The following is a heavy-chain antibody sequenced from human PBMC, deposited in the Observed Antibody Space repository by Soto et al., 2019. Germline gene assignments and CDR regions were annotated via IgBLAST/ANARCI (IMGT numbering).Heavy chain of an antibody. Sequence: EVQLLESGGGLVQSGGSLRLSCAVSGFTFSTSAMSWVRQAPGKGLEWVSAISSSGGNTYYANSMKGRFTISRDNSKNTLQLQMTSLIVEETAVYYCAKGGRRSSGWYLGEYWGQGALVTVSS. J-gene: IGHJ4*02. CDR2: ISSSGGNT. CDR1: GFTFSTSA. D-gene: IGHD6-19*01. CDR3: AKGGRRSSGWYLGEY. V-gene: IGHV3-23*01.